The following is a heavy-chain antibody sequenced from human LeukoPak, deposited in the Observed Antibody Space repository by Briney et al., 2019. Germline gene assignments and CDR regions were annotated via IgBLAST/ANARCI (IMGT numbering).Heavy chain of an antibody. CDR3: ARAPAMDDAFDI. V-gene: IGHV1-69*13. CDR2: IIPIFGTA. D-gene: IGHD5-18*01. Sequence: SVKVSCKASGGTFSSYAISWVRQAPGQGLEWMGGIIPIFGTANYAQKFQGRVTITADESTSTAYMELSSLRSEDTAVYYCARAPAMDDAFDIWGQGTMVTVSS. CDR1: GGTFSSYA. J-gene: IGHJ3*02.